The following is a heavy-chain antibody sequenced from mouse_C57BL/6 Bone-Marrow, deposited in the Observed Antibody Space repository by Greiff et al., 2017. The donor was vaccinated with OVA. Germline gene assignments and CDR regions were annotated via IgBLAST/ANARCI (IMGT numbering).Heavy chain of an antibody. J-gene: IGHJ3*01. D-gene: IGHD2-4*01. CDR1: GYTFTSYW. CDR3: TRHDYGPAWFAY. V-gene: IGHV1-5*01. CDR2: IYPGNSDT. Sequence: EVQLQQSGTVLARPGASVKMSCKTSGYTFTSYWMHWVKQRPGQGLEWIGAIYPGNSDTSYNQKFKGKAKLTAVTSASTAYMELSSLTNEDSAVYYCTRHDYGPAWFAYWGQGTLVTVSA.